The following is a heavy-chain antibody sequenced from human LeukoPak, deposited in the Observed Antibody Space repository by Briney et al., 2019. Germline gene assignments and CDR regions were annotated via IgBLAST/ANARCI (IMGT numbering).Heavy chain of an antibody. J-gene: IGHJ4*02. CDR2: VWNDGSDD. D-gene: IGHD3-22*01. CDR3: AKDSVISAMIVVVTPDY. CDR1: GFSFRNYG. Sequence: PGGSLRLSCAASGFSFRNYGMHWVRQAPGKGLEWVAVVWNDGSDDYYRDSVKGRFTISRDNSKNTLYLQMNSLRAEDTAVYYCAKDSVISAMIVVVTPDYWGQGTLVTVSS. V-gene: IGHV3-33*06.